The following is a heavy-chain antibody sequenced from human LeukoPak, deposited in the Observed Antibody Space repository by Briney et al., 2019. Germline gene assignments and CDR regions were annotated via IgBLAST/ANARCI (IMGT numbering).Heavy chain of an antibody. CDR1: GYTFTSYY. J-gene: IGHJ4*02. V-gene: IGHV1-46*01. Sequence: ASVKVSCKASGYTFTSYYMHWVRQAPGQGLEWMGIINPSGGSTSYAQKFQGRVTMTRDTSTSTVYMGLSSLRSEDTAVYYCARDPPFIKGSGYAAGYFDYWGQGTLVTVSS. CDR2: INPSGGST. D-gene: IGHD3-22*01. CDR3: ARDPPFIKGSGYAAGYFDY.